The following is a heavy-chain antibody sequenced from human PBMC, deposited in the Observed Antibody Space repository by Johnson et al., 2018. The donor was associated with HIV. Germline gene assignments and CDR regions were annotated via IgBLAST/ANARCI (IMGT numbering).Heavy chain of an antibody. D-gene: IGHD5-24*01. J-gene: IGHJ3*02. V-gene: IGHV3-11*04. Sequence: QVQLVESGGGLVKPGGSLRLSCAASGFTFSDYYMTWIRQAPGKGLEWLSFISSSGDIIRYADSVKGRFTISRDNAKNSLYLQMNSLRPEDTAVYYCAKDRDGYTLGAFDIGGQGTMVTVSS. CDR1: GFTFSDYY. CDR2: ISSSGDII. CDR3: AKDRDGYTLGAFDI.